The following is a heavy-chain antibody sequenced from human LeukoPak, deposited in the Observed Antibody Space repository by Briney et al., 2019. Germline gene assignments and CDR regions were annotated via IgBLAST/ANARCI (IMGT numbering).Heavy chain of an antibody. CDR1: GFTFSSYW. D-gene: IGHD6-6*01. Sequence: GGSLRLSCADSGFTFSSYWMDCVRQAPGKGLEWVAKIKEDGSVKNYVDSVKGRFTISRDNAKNSLYLQMNSLRAEDTAVYYCMAESSSPWEGYWGQGTLATVSS. V-gene: IGHV3-7*01. J-gene: IGHJ4*02. CDR2: IKEDGSVK. CDR3: MAESSSPWEGY.